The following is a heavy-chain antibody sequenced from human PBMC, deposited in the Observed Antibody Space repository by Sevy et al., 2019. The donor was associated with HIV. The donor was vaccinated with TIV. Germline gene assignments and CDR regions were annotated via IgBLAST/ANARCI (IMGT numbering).Heavy chain of an antibody. D-gene: IGHD6-6*01. CDR3: ARRGSSSGFFDY. V-gene: IGHV3-64*01. Sequence: GESLKISCAASGFTFSSYAMHWVRQAPGKGLEYVSAISSNGGSTYYANSVKGRFTISRDNSKNTLYLQMGSLRAEDMAVYYCARRGSSSGFFDYWGQGTLVTVSS. CDR1: GFTFSSYA. CDR2: ISSNGGST. J-gene: IGHJ4*02.